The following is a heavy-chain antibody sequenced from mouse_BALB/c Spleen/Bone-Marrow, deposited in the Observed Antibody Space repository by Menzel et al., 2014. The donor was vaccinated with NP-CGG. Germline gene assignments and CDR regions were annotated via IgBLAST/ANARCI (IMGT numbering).Heavy chain of an antibody. Sequence: QVQLQQPGPGLVQPSQSLSITCTVSGFSLTSYGVHWVRQSPGKGLEWLGVIWRGGSTDYNAAFMSRLSITKDNSKSQVLFKMNSLQADDTAIYYCAKNSYDIYYYAMDYWGQGTSVTVSS. V-gene: IGHV2-5*01. J-gene: IGHJ4*01. CDR3: AKNSYDIYYYAMDY. CDR1: GFSLTSYG. CDR2: IWRGGST. D-gene: IGHD2-3*01.